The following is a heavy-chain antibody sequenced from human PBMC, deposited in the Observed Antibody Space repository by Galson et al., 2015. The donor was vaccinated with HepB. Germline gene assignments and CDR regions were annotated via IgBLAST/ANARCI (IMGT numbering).Heavy chain of an antibody. J-gene: IGHJ4*02. CDR2: INPNSGGT. V-gene: IGHV1-2*02. CDR1: GYTFTGYY. Sequence: SVKVSCRASGYTFTGYYLHWVRQAPGQGLEWMGWINPNSGGTNYAQKFQGRATMTRDTSINTAYMELSRLRSDDTAVYYCARIPGYCSGGSCSLFDYWGQGTLVTVSS. D-gene: IGHD2-15*01. CDR3: ARIPGYCSGGSCSLFDY.